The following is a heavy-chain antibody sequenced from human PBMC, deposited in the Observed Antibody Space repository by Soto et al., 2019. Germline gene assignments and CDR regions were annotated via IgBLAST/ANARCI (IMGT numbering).Heavy chain of an antibody. CDR1: GASFTSNY. CDR3: ASARWDH. CDR2: INHNGLT. Sequence: SETLSLTCGVYGASFTSNYWSWVRQPPAKELEWIGEINHNGLTNYNPSLKSRVTISVDTSKNQFSLKLTSVTAADTAVYYCASARWDHWGQGTLVTVSS. V-gene: IGHV4-34*01. J-gene: IGHJ4*02. D-gene: IGHD2-15*01.